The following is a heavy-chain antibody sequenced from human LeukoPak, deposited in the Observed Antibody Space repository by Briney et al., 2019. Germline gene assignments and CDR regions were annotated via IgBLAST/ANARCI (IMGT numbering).Heavy chain of an antibody. J-gene: IGHJ5*02. CDR2: IYHSGST. CDR3: ARPTARLGWFDP. V-gene: IGHV4-34*01. CDR1: GGSFSGYY. Sequence: SETLSLTCAVYGGSFSGYYWSWIRQPPGKGLEWIGEIYHSGSTYHNPSLKSRVTISVDTSKNQFSLKLRSVTAADTAVYYCARPTARLGWFDPWGQGTLVTVSS. D-gene: IGHD6-6*01.